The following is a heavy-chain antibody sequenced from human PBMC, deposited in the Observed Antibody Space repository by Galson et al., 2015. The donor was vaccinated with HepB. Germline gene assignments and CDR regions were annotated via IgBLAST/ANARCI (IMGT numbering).Heavy chain of an antibody. J-gene: IGHJ4*02. CDR2: INPNSGGI. CDR3: ARELGGDYGAFDY. D-gene: IGHD4-17*01. Sequence: SVKVSCKAFGYRFTDQFIHWVRQAPGQEPEWMGRINPNSGGIDYAVGFQGRVTLTRDTSISTAYISLGGLTPDDTAIYWCARELGGDYGAFDYWDQGTLVSVSS. V-gene: IGHV1-2*06. CDR1: GYRFTDQF.